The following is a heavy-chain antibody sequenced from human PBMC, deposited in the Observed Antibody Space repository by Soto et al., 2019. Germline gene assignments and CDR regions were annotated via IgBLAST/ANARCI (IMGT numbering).Heavy chain of an antibody. CDR1: GFTFSSYA. CDR2: ISGSGGST. D-gene: IGHD3-22*01. Sequence: PGGSLRLSCAASGFTFSSYAMSWVRQAPGKGLEWVSAISGSGGSTYYADSVKGRFTISRDNSKNTLYLQMNSLRAEDTAVYYCAKTSNRGYYDSSGYYVDYWGQGTLVTVSS. V-gene: IGHV3-23*01. CDR3: AKTSNRGYYDSSGYYVDY. J-gene: IGHJ4*02.